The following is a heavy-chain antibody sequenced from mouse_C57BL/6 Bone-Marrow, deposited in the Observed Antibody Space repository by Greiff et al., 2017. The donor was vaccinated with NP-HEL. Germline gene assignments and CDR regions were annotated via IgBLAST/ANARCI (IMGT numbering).Heavy chain of an antibody. CDR1: GFSFNTYA. CDR2: IRSKSNNYAT. CDR3: VRQMSDYAMDY. J-gene: IGHJ4*01. Sequence: VKLMESGGGLVQPKGSLTLSCAASGFSFNTYAMNLVRQAPGKVLEWVSRIRSKSNNYATSYADSVKDRFTISSDDSESMLYLQMNNLKTEDTAMYYCVRQMSDYAMDYWGQGTSVTVSS. V-gene: IGHV10-1*01.